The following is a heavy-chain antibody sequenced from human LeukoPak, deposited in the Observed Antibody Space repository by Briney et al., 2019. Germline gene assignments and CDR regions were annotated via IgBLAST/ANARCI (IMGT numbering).Heavy chain of an antibody. Sequence: GRSLRLSCAASGFPFSGYAMHWVRQAPGKGLVWVAVISYDGSIKYYGDSVKGRFTISRDNSKNTLYLQMNSLRAEDTAVYYCARAYCSGGSCYDPWWFDPWGQGTLVTVSS. CDR2: ISYDGSIK. CDR1: GFPFSGYA. V-gene: IGHV3-30*14. J-gene: IGHJ5*02. D-gene: IGHD2-15*01. CDR3: ARAYCSGGSCYDPWWFDP.